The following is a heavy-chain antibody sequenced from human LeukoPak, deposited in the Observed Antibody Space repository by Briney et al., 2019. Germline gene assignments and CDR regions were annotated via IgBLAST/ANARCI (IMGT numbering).Heavy chain of an antibody. CDR2: ISYDGSNK. Sequence: GRSLRLSCAASGFTFSSYGMHWVRQAPGKGLEWVAVISYDGSNKYYADSVKGRFTISRDNSKNTPYLQMNSLRAEDTAVYYCAKAAVAGPGEDYWGQGTLVTVSS. D-gene: IGHD6-19*01. CDR1: GFTFSSYG. CDR3: AKAAVAGPGEDY. J-gene: IGHJ4*02. V-gene: IGHV3-30*18.